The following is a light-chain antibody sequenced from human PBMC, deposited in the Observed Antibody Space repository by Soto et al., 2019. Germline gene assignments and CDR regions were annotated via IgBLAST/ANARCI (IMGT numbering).Light chain of an antibody. CDR1: QTISSW. V-gene: IGKV1-5*03. CDR2: KAS. Sequence: DIQMTQSPSSLSASVGDRVTIPCRASQTISSWLAWYQQKPGKAPKLLIYKASTLKSGVPSRFSGSGSGTEFTLTISSLQPDDFEVYWCQQYDSSPRTFGQGTKVDIK. J-gene: IGKJ1*01. CDR3: QQYDSSPRT.